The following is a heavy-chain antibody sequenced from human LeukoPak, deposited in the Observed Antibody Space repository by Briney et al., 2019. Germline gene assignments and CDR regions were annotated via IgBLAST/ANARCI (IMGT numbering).Heavy chain of an antibody. Sequence: SETLSLTCTVSGGSISSSSYYWGWIRQPPGKGLEWIGSIYYSGSTYYNPSLKSRVTISVDTSKNQFSLKLSSVTAADTAVYYCARAGENSSGYHSLSMRYWGQGTLVTVSS. CDR3: ARAGENSSGYHSLSMRY. CDR1: GGSISSSSYY. V-gene: IGHV4-39*07. D-gene: IGHD3-22*01. J-gene: IGHJ4*02. CDR2: IYYSGST.